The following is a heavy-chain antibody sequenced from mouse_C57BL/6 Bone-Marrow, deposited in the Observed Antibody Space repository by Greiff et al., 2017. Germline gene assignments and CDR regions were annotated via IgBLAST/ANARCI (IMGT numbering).Heavy chain of an antibody. CDR3: ARSVITTVVAPFAY. CDR1: GYTFTDYY. J-gene: IGHJ3*01. D-gene: IGHD1-1*01. V-gene: IGHV1-19*01. Sequence: VQLQQSGPVLVKPGASVKMSCKASGYTFTDYYMNWVKQSHGKSLEWIGVINPYNGVTSYNQKFKGKATLTVDKSSSTAYMELNSLTSEDSAVYYCARSVITTVVAPFAYWGQGTLVTVSA. CDR2: INPYNGVT.